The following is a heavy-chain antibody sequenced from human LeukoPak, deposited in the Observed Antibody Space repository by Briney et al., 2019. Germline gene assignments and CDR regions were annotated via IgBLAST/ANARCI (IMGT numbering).Heavy chain of an antibody. CDR1: GDSIRSYY. CDR3: ARLGALHDAFDV. CDR2: IHYSGST. J-gene: IGHJ3*01. D-gene: IGHD3-16*01. Sequence: SETLSPTCTVSGDSIRSYYWSWIRQPPGKGLEWIGNIHYSGSTKYSSSLKSRVTISVDTSNNQFSLRVTSLTAADTAVYYCARLGALHDAFDVWGQGTLVTVSS. V-gene: IGHV4-59*12.